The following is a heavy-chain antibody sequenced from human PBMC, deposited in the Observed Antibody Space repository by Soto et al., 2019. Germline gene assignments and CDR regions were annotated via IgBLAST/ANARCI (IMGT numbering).Heavy chain of an antibody. J-gene: IGHJ5*02. Sequence: GASVKVACKASGYTFTSYGISWVRQAPGQGLEWMGWISAYNGNTNYAQKLQGRVTMTTDTSTSTAYMELRSLRSDDTAVYYCARDPGYSSSSNWFDPWGQGTLVTVSS. D-gene: IGHD6-6*01. CDR1: GYTFTSYG. CDR3: ARDPGYSSSSNWFDP. V-gene: IGHV1-18*04. CDR2: ISAYNGNT.